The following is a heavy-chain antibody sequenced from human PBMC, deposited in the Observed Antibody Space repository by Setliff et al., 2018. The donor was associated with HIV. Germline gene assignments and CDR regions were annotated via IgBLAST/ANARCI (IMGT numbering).Heavy chain of an antibody. J-gene: IGHJ5*02. CDR3: AREIQASLDHPYGYNYFDP. Sequence: SETLSLTCSVSGASINSGSYYWTWIRQHPGKGLEWIGYVYYSGSTYYNPSLKSRLAMSLDTSSNQFSLKLRSVTAADTAVYYCAREIQASLDHPYGYNYFDPWGQGILVTVSS. V-gene: IGHV4-31*03. CDR1: GASINSGSYY. CDR2: VYYSGST. D-gene: IGHD3-9*01.